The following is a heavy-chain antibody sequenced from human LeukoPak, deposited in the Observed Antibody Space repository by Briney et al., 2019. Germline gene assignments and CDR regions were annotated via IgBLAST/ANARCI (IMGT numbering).Heavy chain of an antibody. Sequence: GGSLRLSCTVSGFTVSSNSMSWVRQAPGKGLEWVSFIYSDNTHYSDSVKGRFTISRDNSKNTLYLQMNSLRGEDTALYYCAKGDCGGDCYVVDYWGQGTRVTVSS. D-gene: IGHD2-21*02. CDR2: IYSDNT. J-gene: IGHJ4*02. V-gene: IGHV3-53*01. CDR3: AKGDCGGDCYVVDY. CDR1: GFTVSSNS.